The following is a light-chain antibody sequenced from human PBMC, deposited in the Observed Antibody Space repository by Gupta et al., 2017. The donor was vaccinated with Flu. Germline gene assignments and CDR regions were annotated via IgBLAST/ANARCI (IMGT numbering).Light chain of an antibody. CDR2: AS. CDR3: QQYGRSPFT. J-gene: IGKJ3*01. V-gene: IGKV3-20*01. CDR1: QSVSSSY. Sequence: PGTLSLSPGERATLSCRASQSVSSSYLAWYQQKPGQAPRLLIYASSRATGIPERFSGSGSGTDFTLTISRLEPEDFAVYYCQQYGRSPFTFGPGTKVDI.